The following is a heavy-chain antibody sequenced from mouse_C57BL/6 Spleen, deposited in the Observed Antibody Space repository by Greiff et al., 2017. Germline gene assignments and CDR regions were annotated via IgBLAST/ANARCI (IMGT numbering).Heavy chain of an antibody. D-gene: IGHD2-4*01. CDR1: GYTFTSYW. V-gene: IGHV1-55*01. Sequence: QVQLQQPGAELVKPGASVKMSCKASGYTFTSYWITWVKQRPGQGLEWIGDIYPGSGSTNYNEKFKSKATLTVDTSSSTAYMQLSSLTSEDSAVYYCARGIYYDYVLFSYWGQWTLVTVSA. J-gene: IGHJ3*01. CDR3: ARGIYYDYVLFSY. CDR2: IYPGSGST.